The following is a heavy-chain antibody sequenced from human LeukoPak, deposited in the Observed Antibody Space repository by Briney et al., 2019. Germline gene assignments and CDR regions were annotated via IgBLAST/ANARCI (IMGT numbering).Heavy chain of an antibody. CDR2: INPNSGGT. CDR1: GYTFTGYY. D-gene: IGHD6-19*01. Sequence: ASVKVSCKASGYTFTGYYMHWVRQAPGQGLEWMGWINPNSGGTNYAQKFQGRVTMTRDTSISTAYMELSRLRSDDTAVYYCARDRYSSGRRGYDYWGQGPLVTVSS. J-gene: IGHJ4*02. CDR3: ARDRYSSGRRGYDY. V-gene: IGHV1-2*02.